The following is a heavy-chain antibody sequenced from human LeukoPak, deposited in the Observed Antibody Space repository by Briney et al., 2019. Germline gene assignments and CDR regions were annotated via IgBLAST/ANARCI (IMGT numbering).Heavy chain of an antibody. CDR2: INHSGST. V-gene: IGHV4-34*01. Sequence: SETLSLTCAVYGGSFSGYYWSWIRQPSGKGLEWIGEINHSGSTNYNPSLKSRVTISVDTSKNQFSLKLSSVTAADTAVYYCASGGRPTRVWGQGTLVTVSS. CDR3: ASGGRPTRV. CDR1: GGSFSGYY. J-gene: IGHJ4*02.